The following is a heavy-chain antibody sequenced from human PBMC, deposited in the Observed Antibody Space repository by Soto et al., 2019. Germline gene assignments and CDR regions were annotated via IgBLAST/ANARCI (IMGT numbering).Heavy chain of an antibody. D-gene: IGHD2-21*02. CDR3: ARDGACGGDCYAWIG. J-gene: IGHJ4*02. CDR1: GGTFSSYA. V-gene: IGHV1-69*13. CDR2: IIPIFGTA. Sequence: GASVKVSCKASGGTFSSYAISWVRQAPGQGLEWMGGIIPIFGTANYAQKFQGRVTITADESTSTAYMELSSLRSEDTAVYYCARDGACGGDCYAWIGWGQGXLVTVYS.